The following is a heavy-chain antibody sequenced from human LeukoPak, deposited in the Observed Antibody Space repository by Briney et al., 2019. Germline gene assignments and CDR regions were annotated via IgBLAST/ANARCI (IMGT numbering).Heavy chain of an antibody. V-gene: IGHV3-7*04. CDR2: IKEDGSEK. Sequence: GGSLRLSCAASGFTFSSHWMTWVRQAAGKGLEWVANIKEDGSEKYYVDSVKGRFTISRDNAKNSLLLQMSSLRAEDTAVYYCARARIDYWGQGTLVTVSS. CDR3: ARARIDY. J-gene: IGHJ4*02. CDR1: GFTFSSHW. D-gene: IGHD1-14*01.